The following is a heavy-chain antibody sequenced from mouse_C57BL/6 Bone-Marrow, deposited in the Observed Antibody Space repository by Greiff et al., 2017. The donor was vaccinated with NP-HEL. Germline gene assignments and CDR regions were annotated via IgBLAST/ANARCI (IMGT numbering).Heavy chain of an antibody. J-gene: IGHJ3*01. Sequence: QVQLQQSGAELVKPGASVKLSCKASGYTFTEYTIPWVQQRSGQGLEWIGWFYTGSGSIKYNEKFKDQATLTADKSYSTVYMELSRLTSEDSAVYFCARHENRWLLLWFAYWGQGTLVTVSA. CDR2: FYTGSGSI. D-gene: IGHD2-3*01. CDR3: ARHENRWLLLWFAY. V-gene: IGHV1-62-2*01. CDR1: GYTFTEYT.